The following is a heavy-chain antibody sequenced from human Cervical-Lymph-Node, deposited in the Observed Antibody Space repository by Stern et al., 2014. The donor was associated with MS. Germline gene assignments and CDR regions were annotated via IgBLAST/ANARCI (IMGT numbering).Heavy chain of an antibody. CDR1: GGTFSSYA. CDR2: IIPIFGTA. V-gene: IGHV1-69*01. Sequence: QLVQSGAEVKKPGSSVKVSCKASGGTFSSYAISWVRQAPGQGLAWMGGIIPIFGTANYAQKFQGRVTITADESTSTAYMELSSLRSEDTAVYYCASKGLGGAGDAFDIWGQGTMVTVAS. D-gene: IGHD2-15*01. J-gene: IGHJ3*02. CDR3: ASKGLGGAGDAFDI.